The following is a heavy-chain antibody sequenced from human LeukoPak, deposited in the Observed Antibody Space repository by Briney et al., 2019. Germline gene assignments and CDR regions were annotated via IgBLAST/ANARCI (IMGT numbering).Heavy chain of an antibody. CDR1: GFTFSSYW. CDR2: IKSDGSST. Sequence: GGSLRLSCAASGFTFSSYWMHWVRQAPGKGLEWVSRIKSDGSSTDYADSVKGRFTISRDNAKNTLSLQMNSLTADDTAVYYCARDQDWLLFDYWGQGTLVTVSS. CDR3: ARDQDWLLFDY. J-gene: IGHJ4*02. D-gene: IGHD3-9*01. V-gene: IGHV3-74*01.